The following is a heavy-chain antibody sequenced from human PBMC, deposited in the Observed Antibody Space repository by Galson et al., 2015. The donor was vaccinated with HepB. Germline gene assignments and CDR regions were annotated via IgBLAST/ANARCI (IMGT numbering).Heavy chain of an antibody. D-gene: IGHD3-10*01. V-gene: IGHV5-10-1*01. CDR1: GYSFTSYW. CDR3: ASERGYYGSGSYFIMEGDWGY. J-gene: IGHJ4*02. CDR2: IDPSDSYT. Sequence: QSGAEVKKPGESLRISCKGSGYSFTSYWISWVRQMPGKGLEWMGRIDPSDSYTNYSPSFQGHVTISADKSISTAYLQWSSLKASDTAMYYCASERGYYGSGSYFIMEGDWGYWGQGTLVTVSS.